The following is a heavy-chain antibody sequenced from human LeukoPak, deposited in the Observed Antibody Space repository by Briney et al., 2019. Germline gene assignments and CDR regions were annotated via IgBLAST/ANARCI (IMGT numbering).Heavy chain of an antibody. Sequence: PSETLSLTCTVSGGSISSYYWSWIRQPPGKGLEWIGYIYYSGSTNYNPSLKSRVTISVDTSKNQFSLKLSSVTAADTAVYYCAKELVGWNDAFDIWGQGTMVTVSS. D-gene: IGHD1-26*01. J-gene: IGHJ3*02. CDR2: IYYSGST. CDR3: AKELVGWNDAFDI. V-gene: IGHV4-59*01. CDR1: GGSISSYY.